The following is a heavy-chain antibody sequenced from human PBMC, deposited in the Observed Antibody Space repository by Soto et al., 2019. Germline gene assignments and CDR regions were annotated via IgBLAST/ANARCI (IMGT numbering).Heavy chain of an antibody. J-gene: IGHJ4*02. CDR2: IIPVFGTT. D-gene: IGHD3-16*01. CDR1: GGLFSSFA. CDR3: ARGGGPYVWFNEF. V-gene: IGHV1-69*01. Sequence: QGQLVQSGPEMKKPGSSVKVSCKDSGGLFSSFAISWVRQAPGQGLEWLGGIIPVFGTTNYAEKFQDRVTINADESTNAAYRGLSSLTSGDTAIYYCARGGGPYVWFNEFWGQGTLVTVSS.